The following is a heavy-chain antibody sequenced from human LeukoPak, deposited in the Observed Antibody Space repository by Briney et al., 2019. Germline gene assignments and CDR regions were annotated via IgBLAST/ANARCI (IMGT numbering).Heavy chain of an antibody. J-gene: IGHJ3*02. V-gene: IGHV3-53*01. CDR1: GFTVSTNY. D-gene: IGHD3-10*01. CDR2: IYSGGIT. Sequence: GGSLRLSCAASGFTVSTNYMNWVRQAPGKGLEWVSVIYSGGITYYADSVKGRFTISRDTSKNTLFLQMNSLRVEDTAVYYCARDAGYGSGSFDIWGQGRRVTVSS. CDR3: ARDAGYGSGSFDI.